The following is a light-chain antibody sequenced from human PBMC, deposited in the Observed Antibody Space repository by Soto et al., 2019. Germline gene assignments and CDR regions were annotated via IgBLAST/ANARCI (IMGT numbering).Light chain of an antibody. CDR2: LDSDGSH. CDR3: QTWGTGIHVV. J-gene: IGLJ2*01. Sequence: QLVLTQSPSASASLGASVKLTCTLSSGHSSYAIAWHQQQPEKGPRYLMKLDSDGSHTKGDAIPDRFSGSSSGAERYLTISRLQSEDEAAYYCQTWGTGIHVVFGGGTQLTVL. CDR1: SGHSSYA. V-gene: IGLV4-69*01.